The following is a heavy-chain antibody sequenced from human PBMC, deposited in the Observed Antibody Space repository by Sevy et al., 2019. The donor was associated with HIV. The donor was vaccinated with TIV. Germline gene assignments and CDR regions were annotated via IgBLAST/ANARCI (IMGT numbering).Heavy chain of an antibody. V-gene: IGHV1-46*01. CDR1: GYTFTSYY. Sequence: ASVKVSCKASGYTFTSYYMHWVRQAPGQGLEWMGIINPSGGSTSYAQKFQGRVTMTRDTSTSTVYMELSSLRSKDTAVYYCARDLDIVGATADYYGMDVWGQGTTVTVSS. D-gene: IGHD1-26*01. CDR3: ARDLDIVGATADYYGMDV. J-gene: IGHJ6*02. CDR2: INPSGGST.